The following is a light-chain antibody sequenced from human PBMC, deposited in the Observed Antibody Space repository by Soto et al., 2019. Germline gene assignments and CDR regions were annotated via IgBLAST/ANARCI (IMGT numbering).Light chain of an antibody. CDR3: QQYSSYSRVT. CDR1: QIISSW. Sequence: DIQMTQSPSTLSASVGDRVTITCRGGQIISSWSAWYQQKPGKAPKLLIYKASTLEGGVPSRFSGSGSGTEFSLTISSLQPDDYATYYCQQYSSYSRVTFGGGSKVEIK. V-gene: IGKV1-5*03. CDR2: KAS. J-gene: IGKJ4*01.